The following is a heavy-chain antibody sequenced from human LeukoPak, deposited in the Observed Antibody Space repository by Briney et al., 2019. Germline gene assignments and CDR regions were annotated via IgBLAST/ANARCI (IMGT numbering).Heavy chain of an antibody. J-gene: IGHJ4*02. D-gene: IGHD1-26*01. CDR1: GFTFSSYA. V-gene: IGHV3-30*04. Sequence: PGRSLRLSCAASGFTFSSYAMHWVRQAPGKGLEWVAVISYDGSNKYYADSVKGRFTISRDNSKNTLYLQMNSLRAEDTAVYYCARDAHGATAWGSYSQTTGHFDYWGQGTLVTVSS. CDR3: ARDAHGATAWGSYSQTTGHFDY. CDR2: ISYDGSNK.